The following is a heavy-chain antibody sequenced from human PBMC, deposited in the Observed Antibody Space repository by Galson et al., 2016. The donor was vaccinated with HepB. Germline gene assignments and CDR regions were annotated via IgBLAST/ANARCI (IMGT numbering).Heavy chain of an antibody. CDR2: ISNDGSST. CDR3: ARERTALGANWFDP. Sequence: SLRLSCAASGFTFSNYWMHWVRQAPGRGLVWVSRISNDGSSTPYADSVKGRFTISRDNAKNTLYLQMNNLRAEDTAIYYCARERTALGANWFDPWGLGTLVTVSS. V-gene: IGHV3-74*01. CDR1: GFTFSNYW. J-gene: IGHJ5*02. D-gene: IGHD1-26*01.